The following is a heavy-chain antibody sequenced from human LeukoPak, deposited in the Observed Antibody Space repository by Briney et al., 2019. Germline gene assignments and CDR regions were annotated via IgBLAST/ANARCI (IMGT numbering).Heavy chain of an antibody. CDR2: ISSSGSTT. Sequence: PGGSLRLSCVDSGFTFSSFAMSWVRQAPGKGLEWVSTISSSGSTTYYVDSVKGRSTISRDNSRNTLYLQMNSLRGEDTAVYYCARESPAFDYWGQGTLVTVS. V-gene: IGHV3-23*01. CDR1: GFTFSSFA. J-gene: IGHJ4*02. CDR3: ARESPAFDY.